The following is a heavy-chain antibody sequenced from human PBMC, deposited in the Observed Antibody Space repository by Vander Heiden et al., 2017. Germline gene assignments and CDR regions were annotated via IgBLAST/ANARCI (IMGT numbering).Heavy chain of an antibody. V-gene: IGHV4-59*08. Sequence: QVQLQESGPGLVKPSETLSLTCTVPGGSISSYYWSWIRQPPGKGLEWIGYIYYSGSTNYNPSLKSRVTISVDTSKNQFSLKMSSVTAADTAVYYCARLPYNWFDPWGQGTLVTVSS. J-gene: IGHJ5*02. CDR3: ARLPYNWFDP. CDR1: GGSISSYY. CDR2: IYYSGST.